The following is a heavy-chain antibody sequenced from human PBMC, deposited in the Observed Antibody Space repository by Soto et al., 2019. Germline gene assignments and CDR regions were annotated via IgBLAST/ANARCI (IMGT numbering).Heavy chain of an antibody. CDR2: IGTAGDT. J-gene: IGHJ6*03. D-gene: IGHD6-13*01. CDR3: ARGAIAAAGIPHYYYMDV. CDR1: GFTFSSYD. Sequence: PGGSLRLSCAASGFTFSSYDMHWVRQATGKGLEWVSAIGTAGDTYYPGSVKGRFTISRENAKNSLYLQMNSLRAGDTAVYYCARGAIAAAGIPHYYYMDVWGKGTTVTVSS. V-gene: IGHV3-13*01.